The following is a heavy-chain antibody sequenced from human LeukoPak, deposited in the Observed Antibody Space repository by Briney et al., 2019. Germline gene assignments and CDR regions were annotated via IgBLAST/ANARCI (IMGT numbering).Heavy chain of an antibody. J-gene: IGHJ4*02. CDR1: GYTFTTYD. D-gene: IGHD6-19*01. V-gene: IGHV1-8*03. CDR2: MNPNSGYT. Sequence: ASVKVSCKASGYTFTTYDINWVRQATGQGLEWMGWMNPNSGYTGYAQKFQGRVTITRDTSVSTAYMELSSLRSEDTAVYYCARVAGSIDYWGQGTLVTVSS. CDR3: ARVAGSIDY.